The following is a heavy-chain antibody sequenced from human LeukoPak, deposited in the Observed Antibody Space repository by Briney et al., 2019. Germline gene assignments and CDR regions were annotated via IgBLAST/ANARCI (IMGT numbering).Heavy chain of an antibody. V-gene: IGHV3-74*01. Sequence: GGSLRLSCAASGFTFSSYWMHWVRQAPGKGLVWVSRINPDGSTTSYADSVKGRFTISRDSAKNTLYLQMNSLRAEDTAVYYCARLWFGEFTFDYWGQGTLVTVSS. D-gene: IGHD3-10*01. J-gene: IGHJ4*02. CDR1: GFTFSSYW. CDR2: INPDGSTT. CDR3: ARLWFGEFTFDY.